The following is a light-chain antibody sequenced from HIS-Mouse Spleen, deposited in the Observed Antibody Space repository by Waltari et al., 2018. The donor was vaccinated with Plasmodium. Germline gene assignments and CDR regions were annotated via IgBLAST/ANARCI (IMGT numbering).Light chain of an antibody. CDR2: AAS. CDR1: QGISNY. V-gene: IGKV1-17*03. Sequence: DIQMTQSPSARPASVGDRVPITWRACQGISNYLSWFQQKPGKVPKRLIYAASSLQSGAPSRISGRGSGTEFTLTFSSLQPEDFATYYCLQHNSYPLYTFGQGTKLEIK. CDR3: LQHNSYPLYT. J-gene: IGKJ2*01.